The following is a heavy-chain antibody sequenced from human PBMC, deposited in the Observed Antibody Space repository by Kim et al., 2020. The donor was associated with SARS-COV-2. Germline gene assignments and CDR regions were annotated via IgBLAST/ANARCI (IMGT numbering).Heavy chain of an antibody. CDR1: GYTFTSYG. D-gene: IGHD3-9*01. V-gene: IGHV1-18*01. CDR2: ISAYNGNT. J-gene: IGHJ5*02. CDR3: AGVRHDILTGYYGGWFDP. Sequence: ASVKVSCKASGYTFTSYGISWVRQAPGQGLEWMGWISAYNGNTNYAQKLQGRVTMTTDTSTSTAYMELRSLRSDDTAVYYCAGVRHDILTGYYGGWFDPWGQGTLVIVSS.